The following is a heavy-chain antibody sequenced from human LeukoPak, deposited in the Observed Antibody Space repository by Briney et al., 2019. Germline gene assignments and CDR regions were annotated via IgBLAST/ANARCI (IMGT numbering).Heavy chain of an antibody. CDR3: ARRESIDYGSGSYDY. Sequence: PSETLSLTCTVSGGSISSSSYYWGWIRQPPGKGLEWIGSIYYSGSTYYNPSLKSRVTISVDTSKNQFSLKLSSVTAADTAVYYCARRESIDYGSGSYDYWGQGTLVTVS. V-gene: IGHV4-39*01. J-gene: IGHJ4*02. D-gene: IGHD3-10*01. CDR1: GGSISSSSYY. CDR2: IYYSGST.